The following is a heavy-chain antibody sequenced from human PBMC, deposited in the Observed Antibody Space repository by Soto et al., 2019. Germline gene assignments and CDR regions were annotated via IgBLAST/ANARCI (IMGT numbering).Heavy chain of an antibody. D-gene: IGHD2-15*01. CDR2: IYYSGST. CDR1: GGSISSYY. J-gene: IGHJ4*02. CDR3: ARGLLGETGY. V-gene: IGHV4-59*01. Sequence: SETLSLTCTVSGGSISSYYWSWIRQPPGKGLEWIGYIYYSGSTNYNPSLKSRVTISVDTSKNQFSLKLSSVTAADTAVYYCARGLLGETGYWGQGTLVTVSS.